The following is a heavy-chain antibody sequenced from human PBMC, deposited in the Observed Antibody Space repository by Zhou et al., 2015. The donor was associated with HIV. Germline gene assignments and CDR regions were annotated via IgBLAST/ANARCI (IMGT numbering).Heavy chain of an antibody. V-gene: IGHV1-46*01. CDR2: INPSGGST. CDR1: GYTFTSYY. CDR3: ARDLYSYGLGGYYGMDV. J-gene: IGHJ6*02. D-gene: IGHD5-18*01. Sequence: QVQLVQSGAEVKKPGASVKVSCKASGYTFTSYYMHWVRQAPGQGLEWMGIINPSGGSTSYAQKFQGRVTMTRDTSTSTVYMELSSLRSEDTAVYYCARDLYSYGLGGYYGMDVWGQGTTVTVSS.